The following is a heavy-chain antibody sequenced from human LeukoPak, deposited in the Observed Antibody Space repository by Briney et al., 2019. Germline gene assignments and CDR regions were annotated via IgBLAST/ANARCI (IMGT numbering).Heavy chain of an antibody. Sequence: SETLSLTCSVSGGSVSSGSYYWNWIRQPPGKGLEWIGYIYYSGSTNYNPSLKSRVTISIDTSKNQFSLKLSSVTAVDTAVYYCARKIDSSGYFSWGQGILVTVSS. CDR1: GGSVSSGSYY. D-gene: IGHD3-22*01. V-gene: IGHV4-61*01. CDR3: ARKIDSSGYFS. J-gene: IGHJ4*02. CDR2: IYYSGST.